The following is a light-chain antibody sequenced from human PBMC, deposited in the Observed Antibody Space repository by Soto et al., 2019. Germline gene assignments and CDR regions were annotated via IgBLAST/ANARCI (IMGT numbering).Light chain of an antibody. J-gene: IGLJ2*01. Sequence: SYELTQPLSESVALGQTARISCGGNNIGSKNVHWYQQKPGQAPVLVIYNDNSRPSGIPERFSGSSSGSSATLTISRAQAGDEADYYCQVWDTSAALIGGGTKVTVL. CDR3: QVWDTSAAL. CDR2: NDN. CDR1: NIGSKN. V-gene: IGLV3-9*01.